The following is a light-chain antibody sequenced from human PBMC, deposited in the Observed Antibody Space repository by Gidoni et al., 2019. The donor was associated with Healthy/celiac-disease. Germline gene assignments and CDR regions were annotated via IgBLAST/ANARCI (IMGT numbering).Light chain of an antibody. J-gene: IGKJ4*01. Sequence: EIVLTQSPGTLSLSPGERATLSCSASQSVSSSYLAWYQQKPGQAPRLLIYGASSRATGIPDRFSGSGSGTDFTITISRLEPEDFAVYYCQQYGSSLPLTFGGGTKVEIK. CDR2: GAS. CDR1: QSVSSSY. CDR3: QQYGSSLPLT. V-gene: IGKV3-20*01.